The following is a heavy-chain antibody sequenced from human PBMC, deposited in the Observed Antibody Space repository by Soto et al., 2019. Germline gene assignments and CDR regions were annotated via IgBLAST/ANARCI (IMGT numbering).Heavy chain of an antibody. CDR1: GDSFSNYW. CDR2: IYPGDSDT. Sequence: GESLKISCKGSGDSFSNYWIAWVRQMPGKGLEWMGIIYPGDSDTRYSPSFQGQVTISADKSINTVYLQWSSLRAEDRAVYYCAKFSAPSVYDISSVPDYWGQGALVTVSS. D-gene: IGHD6-6*01. CDR3: AKFSAPSVYDISSVPDY. V-gene: IGHV5-51*01. J-gene: IGHJ4*02.